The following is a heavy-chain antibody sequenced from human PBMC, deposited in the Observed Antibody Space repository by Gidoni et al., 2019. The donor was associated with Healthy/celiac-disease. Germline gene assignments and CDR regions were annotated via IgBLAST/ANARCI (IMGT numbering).Heavy chain of an antibody. CDR1: GGSISSGSYY. J-gene: IGHJ5*02. V-gene: IGHV4-61*02. Sequence: QVQLQESGPGLVKPSQTLSLTCTVSGGSISSGSYYWSWIRQPAGKGLEWIGRIYTSGSTNYNPSLKSRVTISVDTSKNQFSLKLSSVTAADTAVYYCARDRLGGSYDPWGQGTLVTVSS. CDR2: IYTSGST. CDR3: ARDRLGGSYDP. D-gene: IGHD2-15*01.